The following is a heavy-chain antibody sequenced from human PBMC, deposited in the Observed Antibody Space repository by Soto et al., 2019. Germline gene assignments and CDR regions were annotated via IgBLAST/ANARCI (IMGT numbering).Heavy chain of an antibody. J-gene: IGHJ6*02. Sequence: GASLTISCKACGHSSTSYWISSVRHMPWKGLEWMGRIDPRDSYTNYNPSFEGHVTISADKPISISSLQWSTLMASDPAMHYCAIPYDCMDVWGQEATVTVSS. CDR2: IDPRDSYT. CDR3: AIPYDCMDV. CDR1: GHSSTSYW. V-gene: IGHV5-10-1*01.